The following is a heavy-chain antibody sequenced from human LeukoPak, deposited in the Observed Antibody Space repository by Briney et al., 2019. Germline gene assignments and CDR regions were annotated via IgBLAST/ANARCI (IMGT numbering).Heavy chain of an antibody. Sequence: PSETLSLTCAVYGGSFSGYYWSWIRQPPGKGLEWIGEINHRGSTNYNPSLKSRVTISVDMSKNQFSLKLTSVTAADTAVYYCARKLVGAKAFDIWGQGTMVTVS. D-gene: IGHD1-26*01. CDR3: ARKLVGAKAFDI. CDR2: INHRGST. V-gene: IGHV4-34*01. CDR1: GGSFSGYY. J-gene: IGHJ3*02.